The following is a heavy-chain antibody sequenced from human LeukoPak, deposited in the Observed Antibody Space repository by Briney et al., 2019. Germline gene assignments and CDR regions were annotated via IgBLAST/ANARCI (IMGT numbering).Heavy chain of an antibody. V-gene: IGHV1-69*13. Sequence: SVKVSCKASGGTFSRYAISWVRQAPGQALEWMGGVIPIFGTAKYAQKFQGRVTITADESTSTAYMELSSLRSEDTAVYYCASSPYYGSGVYNWFDPWGQGTLVTVSS. CDR2: VIPIFGTA. D-gene: IGHD3-10*01. CDR3: ASSPYYGSGVYNWFDP. CDR1: GGTFSRYA. J-gene: IGHJ5*02.